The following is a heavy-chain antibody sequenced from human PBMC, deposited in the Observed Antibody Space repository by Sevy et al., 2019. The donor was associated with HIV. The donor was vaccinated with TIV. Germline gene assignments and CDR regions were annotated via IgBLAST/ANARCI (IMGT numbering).Heavy chain of an antibody. CDR2: ISASGGST. V-gene: IGHV3-23*01. D-gene: IGHD2-15*01. CDR1: GFTFRGYV. CDR3: AKAKTVAAGFDY. Sequence: GGSLRLSCAASGFTFRGYVMSWVRQAPGKGLEWVSGISASGGSTYYADSVKGRFTISRDNSRNTQDLQMDSLRADDTAVYYCAKAKTVAAGFDYWGQGTLVTVSS. J-gene: IGHJ4*02.